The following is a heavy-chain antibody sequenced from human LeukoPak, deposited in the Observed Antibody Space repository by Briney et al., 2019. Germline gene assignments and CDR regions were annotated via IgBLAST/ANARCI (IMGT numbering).Heavy chain of an antibody. D-gene: IGHD6-19*01. J-gene: IGHJ6*03. CDR3: AKGLGSSGWHYYYYMDV. CDR2: ISGSGGST. Sequence: GGSLRLSCAASGFTFSSYAMSWVRQAPGKGLEWVSAISGSGGSTYYADSVKGRFTISRDNSKNTLYLQMNSLRAEDTAVYYCAKGLGSSGWHYYYYMDVWGKGTTVTVSS. CDR1: GFTFSSYA. V-gene: IGHV3-23*01.